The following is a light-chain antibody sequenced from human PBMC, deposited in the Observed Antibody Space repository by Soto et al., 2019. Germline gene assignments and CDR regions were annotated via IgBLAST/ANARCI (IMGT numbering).Light chain of an antibody. CDR1: ASNLGGNP. CDR2: TNH. Sequence: QSVLTQPPSVSGTPGQKVSISCSGSASNLGGNPVNWYQHLPGAAPKLLIYTNHQRPSGVPDRFSGSKSGTSASLAISRLRSEDEADFYCAAWDDSLNAVVFGGGTKLTVL. V-gene: IGLV1-44*01. CDR3: AAWDDSLNAVV. J-gene: IGLJ2*01.